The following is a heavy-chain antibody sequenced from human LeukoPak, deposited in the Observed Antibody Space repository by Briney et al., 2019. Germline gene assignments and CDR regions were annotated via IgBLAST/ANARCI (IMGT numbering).Heavy chain of an antibody. Sequence: PSETLSLTCTVSGGSISSSSYYWGWIRQPPGKGLEWIGYIYYSGSTNYNPSLENRVTISVDTSKKQFSLKLSSVTAADTAVYYCARHKETCSGDYCYLDYFDYWGQGTLVTVSS. CDR2: IYYSGST. V-gene: IGHV4-61*05. CDR1: GGSISSSSYY. D-gene: IGHD2-15*01. J-gene: IGHJ4*02. CDR3: ARHKETCSGDYCYLDYFDY.